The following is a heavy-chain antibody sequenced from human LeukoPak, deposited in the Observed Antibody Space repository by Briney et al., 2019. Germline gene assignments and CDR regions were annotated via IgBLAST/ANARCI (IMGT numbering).Heavy chain of an antibody. CDR2: ISGSGGST. Sequence: GGSLRLSCAASGFTFSSYAMSWVRQAPGKGLEWVSAISGSGGSTYYADSVKGRFAISRDNSKNTLYLQMNSLRAEDTAVYYCATDASQWLAHFDYWGQGTLVTVSS. CDR3: ATDASQWLAHFDY. V-gene: IGHV3-23*01. D-gene: IGHD6-19*01. J-gene: IGHJ4*02. CDR1: GFTFSSYA.